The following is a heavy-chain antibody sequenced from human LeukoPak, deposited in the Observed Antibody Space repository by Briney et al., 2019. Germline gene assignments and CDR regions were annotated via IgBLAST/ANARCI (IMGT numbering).Heavy chain of an antibody. V-gene: IGHV4-38-2*02. Sequence: SETLSLTCTVSGYSISSGYYWGWIRQPPGKGLEWIGSIYHSGNTYYNPSLKSRVTISVDTSKNQFSLKLSSVTAADTAVYYCASDSDYDFWSGYLGGWGQGTLVTVSS. J-gene: IGHJ1*01. CDR1: GYSISSGYY. CDR2: IYHSGNT. D-gene: IGHD3-3*01. CDR3: ASDSDYDFWSGYLGG.